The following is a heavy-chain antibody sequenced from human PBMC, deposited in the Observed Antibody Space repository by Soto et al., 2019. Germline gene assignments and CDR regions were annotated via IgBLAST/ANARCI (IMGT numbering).Heavy chain of an antibody. V-gene: IGHV3-23*01. J-gene: IGHJ6*02. Sequence: EVQLLESGGGLVQPGGSLRLSCAASGFTFSSYAMSWVRQAPGEGLEWVSAISGSGGSTYYADSVKGRFTISRDNSKNTLYLQMNSLRAEDTAVYYCAKPRASSGYYYYYYGMDVWGQGTTVTVSS. CDR3: AKPRASSGYYYYYYGMDV. D-gene: IGHD3-22*01. CDR1: GFTFSSYA. CDR2: ISGSGGST.